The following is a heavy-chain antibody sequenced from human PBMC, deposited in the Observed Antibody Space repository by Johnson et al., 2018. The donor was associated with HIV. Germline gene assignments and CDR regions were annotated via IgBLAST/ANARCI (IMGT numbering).Heavy chain of an antibody. CDR3: ARDFVAFGECTAFDM. J-gene: IGHJ3*02. V-gene: IGHV3-30*03. CDR1: AFSFSSYG. D-gene: IGHD3-10*01. Sequence: QVQLVESGGGVVQPGRSLRLSCAASAFSFSSYGMHWVRQAPGKGLEWVAVTSYDGSKKHYADSVKGRFTVSRDNSKNTLYLQMNSLRAEDTALYYCARDFVAFGECTAFDMWGQGTMVTVSS. CDR2: TSYDGSKK.